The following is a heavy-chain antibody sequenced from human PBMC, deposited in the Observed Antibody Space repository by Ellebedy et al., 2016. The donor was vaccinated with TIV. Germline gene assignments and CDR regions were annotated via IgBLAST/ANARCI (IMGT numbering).Heavy chain of an antibody. CDR3: ARPSRDYGSGTHFDP. J-gene: IGHJ5*02. V-gene: IGHV4-39*01. CDR2: IYQTGYT. Sequence: SETLSLTXRVSGGSITSTSHYWGWIRQPPGKGLEWIGSIYQTGYTQYSPSLKSRVTISVDTSNNEFSLGLSSVTGADTAVYYCARPSRDYGSGTHFDPWGPGTLVIVSS. D-gene: IGHD3-10*01. CDR1: GGSITSTSHY.